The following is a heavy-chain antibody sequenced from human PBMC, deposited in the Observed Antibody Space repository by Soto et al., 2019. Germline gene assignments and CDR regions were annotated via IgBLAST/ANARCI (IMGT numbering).Heavy chain of an antibody. Sequence: ASVKVSCKASGYTFTGYFTHWVRQAPGQGLEWMGWIDPYSGGADYAQSFQGRVTMTRDTSISTVYMELSRLRFDDTAVYYCARVIRGAYYNSPLDTWGQGTVVTVSS. D-gene: IGHD3-10*01. CDR2: IDPYSGGA. CDR3: ARVIRGAYYNSPLDT. CDR1: GYTFTGYF. V-gene: IGHV1-2*02. J-gene: IGHJ5*02.